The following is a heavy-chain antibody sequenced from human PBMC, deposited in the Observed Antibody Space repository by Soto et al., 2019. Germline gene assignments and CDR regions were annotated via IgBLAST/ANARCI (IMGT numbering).Heavy chain of an antibody. V-gene: IGHV3-30-3*01. J-gene: IGHJ5*02. D-gene: IGHD6-6*01. CDR2: ISYDGNNK. Sequence: QVQVVESGGGVVQPGRSLRLSCAASGFTFSNFAMHWVRQAPGKGLEWVALISYDGNNKYYAESVRGRFTISRDNSKNTLYLQMNSLRGEDTAVYHCARDAWNPIPSSNWLDPWGQGTLVTVSS. CDR3: ARDAWNPIPSSNWLDP. CDR1: GFTFSNFA.